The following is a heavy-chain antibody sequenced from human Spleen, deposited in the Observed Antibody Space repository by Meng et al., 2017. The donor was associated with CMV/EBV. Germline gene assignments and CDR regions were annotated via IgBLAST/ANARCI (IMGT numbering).Heavy chain of an antibody. CDR2: ISWNSGIT. Sequence: GGSLRLSCAASGFIFDDYAMHWVRQAPGKGLEWVSCISWNSGITGYADSVKGRFTISRDNSKNTLYLQMNSLRAEDTAVYYCARDKVYYFDYWGQGTRVTVSS. CDR1: GFIFDDYA. V-gene: IGHV3-9*01. CDR3: ARDKVYYFDY. J-gene: IGHJ4*02. D-gene: IGHD5/OR15-5a*01.